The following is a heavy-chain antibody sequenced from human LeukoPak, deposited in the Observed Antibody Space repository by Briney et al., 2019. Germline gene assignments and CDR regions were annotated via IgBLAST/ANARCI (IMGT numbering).Heavy chain of an antibody. J-gene: IGHJ6*02. CDR2: ISSSSSYI. Sequence: PGGSLRLSCAASGFTFSSYSMNWVRQAPGKGLEWVSSISSSSSYIYYADSVKGRFTISRDNAKNSLYLQMNSLRAEDTAVYYCARAGYYGPGSYIYYYGMDVWGQGTTVTVSS. CDR1: GFTFSSYS. CDR3: ARAGYYGPGSYIYYYGMDV. D-gene: IGHD3-10*01. V-gene: IGHV3-21*01.